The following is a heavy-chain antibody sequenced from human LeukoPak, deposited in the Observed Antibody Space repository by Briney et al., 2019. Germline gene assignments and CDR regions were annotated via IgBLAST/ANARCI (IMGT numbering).Heavy chain of an antibody. Sequence: GESLKISCQGSGYSFTTHWIGWVRQMPGKGLEWMGIIYPDDSNTRYSPSFQGQVTLSADKSINTAYLQWSSLRASDTAMYYCARLEEDLTLGVAGYWFVPWGQGTLVTVS. D-gene: IGHD3-16*01. CDR2: IYPDDSNT. J-gene: IGHJ5*02. CDR3: ARLEEDLTLGVAGYWFVP. V-gene: IGHV5-51*01. CDR1: GYSFTTHW.